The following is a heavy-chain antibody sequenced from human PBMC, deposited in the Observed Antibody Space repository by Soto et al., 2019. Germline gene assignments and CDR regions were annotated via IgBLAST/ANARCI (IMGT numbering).Heavy chain of an antibody. D-gene: IGHD3-10*01. J-gene: IGHJ4*02. CDR1: GFTFSSYG. CDR2: IWYDGSNK. CDR3: ARDCYYGSWSYCQSALDY. Sequence: QVQLVESGGGVVQPGRSLRLSCAASGFTFSSYGMHWVRQAPGKGLEWVAIIWYDGSNKYYADSVKGRFTISRDNSKNTMYLQMDSLRGEDTAVYYCARDCYYGSWSYCQSALDYWGQGTLVTVSS. V-gene: IGHV3-33*01.